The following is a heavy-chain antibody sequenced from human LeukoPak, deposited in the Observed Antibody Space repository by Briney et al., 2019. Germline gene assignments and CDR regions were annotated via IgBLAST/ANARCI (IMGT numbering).Heavy chain of an antibody. CDR1: GFTFDDYA. CDR3: AKGSGYDFWSGYQT. Sequence: GGSLRLSCAASGFTFDDYAMHWVRQAPGKGLEWVSGISWNSGSIGYADSVKGRFTISRDNAKNSLYLQMNSLRAEDMALYYCAKGSGYDFWSGYQTWGQGTLVTVSS. J-gene: IGHJ4*02. V-gene: IGHV3-9*03. CDR2: ISWNSGSI. D-gene: IGHD3-3*01.